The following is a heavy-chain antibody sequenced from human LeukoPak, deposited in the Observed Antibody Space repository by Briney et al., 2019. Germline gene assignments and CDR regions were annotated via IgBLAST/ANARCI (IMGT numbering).Heavy chain of an antibody. CDR3: ARDHYYGSGSYYNFWFDP. Sequence: GASVKVSCKASGYSFSDYAVNWVRQAPGQRLEWMGWINAGNGNTKYSQKFQGRVTITRDTSASTAYMELSSLRSEDTAVYYCARDHYYGSGSYYNFWFDPWGQGTLVTVSS. CDR1: GYSFSDYA. V-gene: IGHV1-3*01. J-gene: IGHJ5*02. CDR2: INAGNGNT. D-gene: IGHD3-10*01.